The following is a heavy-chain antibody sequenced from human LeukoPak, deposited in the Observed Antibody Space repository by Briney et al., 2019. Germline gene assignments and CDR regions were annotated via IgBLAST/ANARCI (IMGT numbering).Heavy chain of an antibody. CDR1: GYTFTGYY. D-gene: IGHD2-2*01. J-gene: IGHJ4*02. V-gene: IGHV1-46*01. CDR2: INPSGGST. CDR3: ARVGCSSTSCYGEYYFDY. Sequence: ASVKVSCKASGYTFTGYYMHWVRQAPGQGLEWMGIINPSGGSTSYAQKFQGRVTMTRDMSTSTVYMELSSLRSEDTAVYYCARVGCSSTSCYGEYYFDYWGQGTLVTVSS.